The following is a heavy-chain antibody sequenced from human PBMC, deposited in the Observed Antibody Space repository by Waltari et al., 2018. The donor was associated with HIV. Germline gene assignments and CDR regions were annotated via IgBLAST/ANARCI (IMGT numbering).Heavy chain of an antibody. CDR1: AYTLTGYG. CDR2: VNTYNGNT. V-gene: IGHV1-18*01. Sequence: VQLVQSGTEVKKPGASVKVSCKASAYTLTGYGIIWVRQAPGQGLEWMGWVNTYNGNTNYAQKFQGRVSMTTDTSTSTAYMELRSLRSDDTAIYFCARVATTETSQFYGMDVWGQGTTVTVSS. J-gene: IGHJ6*02. CDR3: ARVATTETSQFYGMDV. D-gene: IGHD2-2*01.